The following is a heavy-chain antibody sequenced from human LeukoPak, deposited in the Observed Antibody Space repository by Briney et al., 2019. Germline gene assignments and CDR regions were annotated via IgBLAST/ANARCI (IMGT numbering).Heavy chain of an antibody. CDR1: GGSISSYY. Sequence: SETLSLTCTVSGGSISSYYWSWIRQPAGKGLEWIGRIYTSGSTNYNPPLKSRVTMSGDTSKDQFSLKLSSVTAADTAVYYCARVYGSGSYILTYYFDYWGQGTLVTVSS. D-gene: IGHD3-10*01. CDR2: IYTSGST. J-gene: IGHJ4*02. CDR3: ARVYGSGSYILTYYFDY. V-gene: IGHV4-4*07.